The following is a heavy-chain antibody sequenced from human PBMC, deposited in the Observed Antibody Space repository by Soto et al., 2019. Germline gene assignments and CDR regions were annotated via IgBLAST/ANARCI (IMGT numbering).Heavy chain of an antibody. J-gene: IGHJ4*02. CDR2: ISYDGSNK. Sequence: GSLRLSCAASGFTFSSYGMHWVRQAPGKGLEWVAVISYDGSNKYYADSVKGRFTISRDNSKNTLYLQMNSLRAEDTAVYYCAKELYYYDSSGYYSTLDYWGQGTLVTVSS. CDR1: GFTFSSYG. V-gene: IGHV3-30*18. D-gene: IGHD3-22*01. CDR3: AKELYYYDSSGYYSTLDY.